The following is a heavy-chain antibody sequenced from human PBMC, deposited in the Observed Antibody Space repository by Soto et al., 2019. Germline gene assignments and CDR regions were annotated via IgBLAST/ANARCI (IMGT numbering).Heavy chain of an antibody. Sequence: GGSLRLSCAASGFTFSSYSMNWVRQAPGKGLEWVSYISSSSSTIYYADSVKGRFTISRDNAKNSLYLQMNSLRAEDTAVYYCARCRPYSSSSTPGYYYYMDVWGKGTTVTVSS. CDR3: ARCRPYSSSSTPGYYYYMDV. D-gene: IGHD6-13*01. J-gene: IGHJ6*03. V-gene: IGHV3-48*01. CDR1: GFTFSSYS. CDR2: ISSSSSTI.